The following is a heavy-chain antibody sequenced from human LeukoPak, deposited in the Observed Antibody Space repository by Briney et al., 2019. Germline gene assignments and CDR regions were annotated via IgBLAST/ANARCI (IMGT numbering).Heavy chain of an antibody. CDR1: GFTFSTYG. Sequence: GGSLRLSCAASGFTFSTYGMNWVRQAPGKGLEWVAFIRYDGSDKYYTDSVKGRFTISRDNSKNTLYLQMNSLRAEDTAVYYCAKDSYRSGWWGNVDYWGQGTLVTVSS. V-gene: IGHV3-30*02. D-gene: IGHD6-19*01. CDR3: AKDSYRSGWWGNVDY. J-gene: IGHJ4*02. CDR2: IRYDGSDK.